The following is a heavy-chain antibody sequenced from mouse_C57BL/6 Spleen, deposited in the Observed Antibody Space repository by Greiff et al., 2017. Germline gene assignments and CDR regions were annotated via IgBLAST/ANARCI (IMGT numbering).Heavy chain of an antibody. J-gene: IGHJ1*03. CDR2: IYPRDGST. Sequence: VKLMESDAELVKPGASVKISCKVSGYTFTDHTIHWMKQRPEQGLEWIGYIYPRDGSTKYNEKFKGKATLTADKSSSTAYMPLNSLTSEDSAVYFCARADYSNYGWYFDVWSTGTTVTVSS. V-gene: IGHV1-78*01. CDR1: GYTFTDHT. D-gene: IGHD2-5*01. CDR3: ARADYSNYGWYFDV.